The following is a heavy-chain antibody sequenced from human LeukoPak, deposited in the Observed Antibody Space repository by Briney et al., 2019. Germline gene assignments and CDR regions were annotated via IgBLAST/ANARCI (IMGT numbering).Heavy chain of an antibody. J-gene: IGHJ2*01. CDR2: IRSTGDST. CDR1: GFTFSNFA. V-gene: IGHV3-64*01. D-gene: IGHD2-2*01. CDR3: ARAPLDCSSTSCYGNWYFDL. Sequence: GGSLRLSCAASGFTFSNFAIHWVRQAPGKGLEFVSGIRSTGDSTYYANSAKGRFTISRDNSKNTLYLQMVSLRAEDMAVYYCARAPLDCSSTSCYGNWYFDLWGRGTLVTVSS.